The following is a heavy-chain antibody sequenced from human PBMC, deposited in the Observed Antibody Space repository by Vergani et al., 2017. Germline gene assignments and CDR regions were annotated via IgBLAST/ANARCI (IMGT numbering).Heavy chain of an antibody. CDR3: ARTVEMATIFDY. Sequence: EVQLVESGGGLVQPGGSLRLSCAASGLTFSSYWMSWVRQAPGKGLEWVANIKQDGSEKYYVDSVKGRFTISRDNAKNSLYLQMNSLRAEDTAVYYCARTVEMATIFDYWGQGTLVTVSS. CDR2: IKQDGSEK. CDR1: GLTFSSYW. V-gene: IGHV3-7*01. J-gene: IGHJ4*02. D-gene: IGHD5-24*01.